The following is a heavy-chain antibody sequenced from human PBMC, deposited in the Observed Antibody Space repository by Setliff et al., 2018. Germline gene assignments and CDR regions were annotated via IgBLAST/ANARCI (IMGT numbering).Heavy chain of an antibody. CDR3: TVYNTGSSKDHY. Sequence: SETLSLTCAVSGGSISSYYWSWIRQPPGKGLEWIGYIYYSGSTNYNPSLKSRVTISVDTSKNQFSLKLSSVTAADTALYYCTVYNTGSSKDHYWGQGTPVTVSS. D-gene: IGHD2-8*02. J-gene: IGHJ4*02. CDR2: IYYSGST. CDR1: GGSISSYY. V-gene: IGHV4-59*03.